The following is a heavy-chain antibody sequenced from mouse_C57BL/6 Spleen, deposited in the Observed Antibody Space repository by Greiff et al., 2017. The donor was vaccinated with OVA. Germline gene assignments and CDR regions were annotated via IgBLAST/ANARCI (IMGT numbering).Heavy chain of an antibody. CDR3: AGGGYGSSDSGIAY. D-gene: IGHD1-1*01. J-gene: IGHJ3*01. V-gene: IGHV5-4*03. CDR2: ISDGGSYT. Sequence: EVMLVESGGGLVKPGGSLKLSCAASGFTFSSYAMSWVRQTPEKRLEWVATISDGGSYTDYPDNVKGRFTISRDNAKNNLYLQMSNLKSEDTAMYDCAGGGYGSSDSGIAYWGQGTLVTVSA. CDR1: GFTFSSYA.